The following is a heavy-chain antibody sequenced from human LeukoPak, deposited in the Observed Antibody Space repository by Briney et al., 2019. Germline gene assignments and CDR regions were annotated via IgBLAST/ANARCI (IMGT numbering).Heavy chain of an antibody. CDR1: GFTFSNYW. J-gene: IGHJ4*02. CDR3: ARVVEYSYGGFDY. CDR2: INKDGSEK. D-gene: IGHD5-18*01. V-gene: IGHV3-7*03. Sequence: QPGGSLRLSCAASGFTFSNYWMSWVRQAPGKGLEWVAHINKDGSEKYYVDSVKGRFTISRDNAKNSLYLQMNSLRAEDTALYYCARVVEYSYGGFDYWGQGTLVTVSS.